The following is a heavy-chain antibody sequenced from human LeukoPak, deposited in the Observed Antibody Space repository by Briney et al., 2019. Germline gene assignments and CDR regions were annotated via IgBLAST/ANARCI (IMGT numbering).Heavy chain of an antibody. J-gene: IGHJ4*02. Sequence: PGASLRLSCAASGFTFSSYAMSWVRQAPGKGLEWVSAISGSGGSTYYADSVKGRFTVSRDNSKNTLYLQMNSLRAEDTAVYYCAKFRGYSGTNRYYFDYWGQGTLVTVSS. CDR3: AKFRGYSGTNRYYFDY. CDR2: ISGSGGST. D-gene: IGHD1-26*01. CDR1: GFTFSSYA. V-gene: IGHV3-23*01.